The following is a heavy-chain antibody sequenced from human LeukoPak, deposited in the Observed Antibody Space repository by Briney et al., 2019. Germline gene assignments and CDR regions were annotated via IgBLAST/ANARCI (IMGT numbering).Heavy chain of an antibody. CDR1: GFTFSSYG. J-gene: IGHJ6*03. D-gene: IGHD3-3*01. Sequence: GGSLRLSCAASGFTFSSYGMHWVRQAPGKGLEWVAVISYDGSNKYYADSVKGRFTISRDNSKNTLYLQMNSLRAEDTAVYYCARDPYYDFWSGYAYYYYYMDVWGKGTTVTVSS. CDR2: ISYDGSNK. V-gene: IGHV3-30*19. CDR3: ARDPYYDFWSGYAYYYYYMDV.